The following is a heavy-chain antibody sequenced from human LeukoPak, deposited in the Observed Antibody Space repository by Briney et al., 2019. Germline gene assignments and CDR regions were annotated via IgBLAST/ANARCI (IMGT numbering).Heavy chain of an antibody. Sequence: ASVKVSCKASGYTFTIYAMNWVRQAPGQGLEWMGWMNPNSGNTGYAQKFQGRVTMTRNTSISTAYMELSSLRSEDTAVYYCARVNRDGYRDYFDYWGQGTLVTVSS. V-gene: IGHV1-8*02. D-gene: IGHD5-24*01. CDR1: GYTFTIYA. CDR3: ARVNRDGYRDYFDY. CDR2: MNPNSGNT. J-gene: IGHJ4*02.